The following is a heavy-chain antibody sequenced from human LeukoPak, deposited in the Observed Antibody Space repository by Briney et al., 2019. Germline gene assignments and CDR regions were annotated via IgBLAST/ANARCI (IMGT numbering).Heavy chain of an antibody. CDR3: AELGITMIGGV. CDR2: ISSSGSTI. Sequence: GRSLRLSCAASGLTFSSYEMNWVRQAPGKGLEWVSYISSSGSTIYYADSVKGRFTISRDNAKNSLYLQMNSLRAEDTAVYYCAELGITMIGGVWGKGTTVTISS. V-gene: IGHV3-48*03. D-gene: IGHD3-10*02. J-gene: IGHJ6*04. CDR1: GLTFSSYE.